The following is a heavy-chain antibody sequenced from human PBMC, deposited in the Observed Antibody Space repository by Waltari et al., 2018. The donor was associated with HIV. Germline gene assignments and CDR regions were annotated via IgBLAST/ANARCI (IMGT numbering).Heavy chain of an antibody. D-gene: IGHD5-18*01. J-gene: IGHJ6*02. CDR3: ASPDTTMVHGHYYFYHMDV. Sequence: EVQLVESGGGLVQPGGSLRLSCAASGFTVISNFLHWSRQAPGKGLEWVSLIYTGGSTYYADSVKGRFTISRDNSKNTLYLQMNSLRAEDTAVYYCASPDTTMVHGHYYFYHMDVWGQGTTVTVSS. V-gene: IGHV3-66*01. CDR1: GFTVISNF. CDR2: IYTGGST.